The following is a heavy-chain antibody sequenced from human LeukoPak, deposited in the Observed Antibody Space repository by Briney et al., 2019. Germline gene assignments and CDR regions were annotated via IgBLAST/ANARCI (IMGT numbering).Heavy chain of an antibody. J-gene: IGHJ3*02. V-gene: IGHV1-2*02. CDR3: ARGYCSGGSCLDAFDI. Sequence: ASVKVSRKASGYTFTGYYMHWVRQAPGQGLEWMGWINPNSGGTNYAQKFQGRVTMTRDTSISTAYMELSRLRSDDTAVYYCARGYCSGGSCLDAFDIWGQGTMVTVSS. D-gene: IGHD2-15*01. CDR1: GYTFTGYY. CDR2: INPNSGGT.